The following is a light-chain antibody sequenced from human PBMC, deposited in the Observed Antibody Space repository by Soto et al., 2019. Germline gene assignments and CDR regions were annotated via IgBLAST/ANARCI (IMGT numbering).Light chain of an antibody. CDR1: QGIRND. CDR3: QQSYSTGT. CDR2: AAS. V-gene: IGKV1-39*01. Sequence: DIQMTQSPSSLSASVGDRVTITCRASQGIRNDLGWYQQTRGKAPKRLIYAASSLPSGVASRFSGSGSGTDFPLTTSSLQPEDFATYYCQQSYSTGTFGQGTKVDIK. J-gene: IGKJ1*01.